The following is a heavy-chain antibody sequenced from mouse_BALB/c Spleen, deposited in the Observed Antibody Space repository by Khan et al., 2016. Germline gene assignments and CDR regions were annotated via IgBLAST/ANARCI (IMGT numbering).Heavy chain of an antibody. CDR1: GYSITSDYA. Sequence: EVQLQESGPGLVKPSQSLSLTCTVTGYSITSDYAWNWIRQFPGNKLEWMGYISCSGSTSYNPSLKSRISITRDTSKNQFFLQLNSVTTEDTATKYCARYDYDRGYFDYWGPGTTLTVSS. D-gene: IGHD2-4*01. CDR3: ARYDYDRGYFDY. CDR2: ISCSGST. J-gene: IGHJ2*01. V-gene: IGHV3-2*02.